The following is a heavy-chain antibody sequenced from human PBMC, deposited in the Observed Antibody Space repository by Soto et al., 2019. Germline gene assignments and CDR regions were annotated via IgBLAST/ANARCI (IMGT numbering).Heavy chain of an antibody. CDR3: AKDSVGAATDIEYFQH. CDR1: GFTFSSYA. Sequence: EVQLLESGGGLVQPGGSLRLSCAASGFTFSSYAMSWVRQAPGKGLEWVSAISGSGGSTYYADSVKGRFTISRDNSKNTLYLQMNSLRAEDTAVYYGAKDSVGAATDIEYFQHWGQGTLVTVSS. J-gene: IGHJ1*01. V-gene: IGHV3-23*01. D-gene: IGHD1-26*01. CDR2: ISGSGGST.